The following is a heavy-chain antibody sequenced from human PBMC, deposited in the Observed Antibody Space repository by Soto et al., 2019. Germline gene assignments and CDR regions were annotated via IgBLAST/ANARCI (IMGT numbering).Heavy chain of an antibody. CDR3: ARLVGNSWLDY. V-gene: IGHV1-2*04. CDR2: INPNSGGT. CDR1: GYTFTSYY. D-gene: IGHD6-13*01. J-gene: IGHJ4*02. Sequence: ASVKVSCKASGYTFTSYYMHWVRQAPGQGLEWMGWINPNSGGTNYAQKFQGWVTINPDTSKNQFSLQLNSVTPEDTAVYYCARLVGNSWLDYWGQGTLVTVSS.